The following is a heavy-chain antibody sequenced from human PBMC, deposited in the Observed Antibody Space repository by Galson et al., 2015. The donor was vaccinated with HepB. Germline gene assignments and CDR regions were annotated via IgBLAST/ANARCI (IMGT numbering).Heavy chain of an antibody. D-gene: IGHD4-17*01. V-gene: IGHV3-23*01. CDR1: KFTFKNYA. CDR3: SREDGDGLVGHFYYMDV. CDR2: ISSSGDHT. Sequence: SLRLSCATSKFTFKNYAMNWVRQAPGKGLEWVSSISSSGDHTDYGDSVKGRFTVSRDNSKNTLYLHMNSLGAEDTAVYFCSREDGDGLVGHFYYMDVWGKGTMV. J-gene: IGHJ6*03.